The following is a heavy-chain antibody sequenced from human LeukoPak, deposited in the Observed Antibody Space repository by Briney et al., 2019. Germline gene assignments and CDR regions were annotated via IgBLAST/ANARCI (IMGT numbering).Heavy chain of an antibody. V-gene: IGHV4-34*01. J-gene: IGHJ5*02. D-gene: IGHD3-22*01. CDR2: INHSGST. CDR3: ASGGPLIETPTYNWFDP. CDR1: GGSFSGYY. Sequence: PSETLSLTCAVYGGSFSGYYWSWLRRPPGKGPEWIGEINHSGSTNYNPSLKSRVTISVDTSKNQFSLRLSSVTAADTAVYYCASGGPLIETPTYNWFDPWGQGTLVTVSS.